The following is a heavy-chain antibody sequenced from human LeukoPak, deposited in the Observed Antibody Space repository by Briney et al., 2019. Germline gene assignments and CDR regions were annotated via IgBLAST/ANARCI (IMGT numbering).Heavy chain of an antibody. Sequence: GASVKVSCKASGYTFTGYYMHWVRQAPGQGLEWMGWINPNSGGTNYAQKFQGRVTMTRDTSISTAYMELSRLRSDDTAVYYCARDLFESAGDHTEFKFYYYYYYMDVWGKGTTVTVSS. CDR1: GYTFTGYY. J-gene: IGHJ6*03. CDR2: INPNSGGT. D-gene: IGHD2-2*02. V-gene: IGHV1-2*02. CDR3: ARDLFESAGDHTEFKFYYYYYYMDV.